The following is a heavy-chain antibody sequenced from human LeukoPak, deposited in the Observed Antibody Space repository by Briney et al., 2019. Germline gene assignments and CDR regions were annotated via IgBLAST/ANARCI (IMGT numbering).Heavy chain of an antibody. CDR2: ISYDGSNK. Sequence: GGPLRLSCAASGFTFSSYAMHWVRQAPGKGLEWVAVISYDGSNKYYADSVKGRFTISRDNSKNTLYLQMNSLRAEDTAVYYCARELYSGYDVAADYWGQGTLVTVSS. D-gene: IGHD5-12*01. J-gene: IGHJ4*02. V-gene: IGHV3-30-3*01. CDR1: GFTFSSYA. CDR3: ARELYSGYDVAADY.